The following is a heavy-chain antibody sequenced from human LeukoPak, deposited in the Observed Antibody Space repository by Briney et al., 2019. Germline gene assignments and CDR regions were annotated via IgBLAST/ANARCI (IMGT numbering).Heavy chain of an antibody. V-gene: IGHV1-46*01. Sequence: ASVKVSCKASGYTFTSYFMHWVRQAPGQGLEWMGIINPTGGSTTYAQKFQGRVTMTRDTSTSTVYMELSSLRSDDTAVYYCARAGDSGNLAWGQGTLVTVSS. CDR2: INPTGGST. CDR3: ARAGDSGNLA. J-gene: IGHJ5*02. D-gene: IGHD1-26*01. CDR1: GYTFTSYF.